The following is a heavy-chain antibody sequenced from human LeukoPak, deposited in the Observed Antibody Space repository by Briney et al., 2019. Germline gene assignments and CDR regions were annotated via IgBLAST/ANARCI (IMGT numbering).Heavy chain of an antibody. CDR2: ISFDGSNK. V-gene: IGHV3-30-3*01. J-gene: IGHJ4*02. Sequence: GRSLRLSCAASGFIFNSYGMHWVRQAPGKGLEWVAVISFDGSNKYYADSVKGRFTISRDNSKNTLYLQMNSLRTEDTAVYYCARGGNYFDYWGQGTLVTVSS. CDR1: GFIFNSYG. D-gene: IGHD3-16*01. CDR3: ARGGNYFDY.